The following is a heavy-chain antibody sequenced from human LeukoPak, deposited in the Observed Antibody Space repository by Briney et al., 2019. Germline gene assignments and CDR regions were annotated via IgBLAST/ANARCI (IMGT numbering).Heavy chain of an antibody. CDR2: FDPEDGET. CDR1: GYTLTELS. D-gene: IGHD2-2*01. CDR3: ATAQLRKYYYYGMDV. J-gene: IGHJ6*02. Sequence: ASVKVSCTVSGYTLTELSMHWVRQAPGKGLEWMGGFDPEDGETIYAQKFQGRVTMTEDTSTDTAYMELSSLRSEDTAVYYCATAQLRKYYYYGMDVWGQGTTVTVSS. V-gene: IGHV1-24*01.